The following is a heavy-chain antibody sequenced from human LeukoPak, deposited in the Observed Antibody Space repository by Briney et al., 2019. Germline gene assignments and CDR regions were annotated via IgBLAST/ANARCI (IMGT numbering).Heavy chain of an antibody. D-gene: IGHD6-19*01. Sequence: GGSPRLSCAASGFTFSSYGMHWVRQAPGKGLEWVAVISYDGSNKYYADSVKGRLTISRDNSKNTLYLQMNSLRAEDTAVYYCANVGISSGWFYFDYWGQGTLVTVSS. V-gene: IGHV3-30*18. CDR2: ISYDGSNK. CDR1: GFTFSSYG. CDR3: ANVGISSGWFYFDY. J-gene: IGHJ4*02.